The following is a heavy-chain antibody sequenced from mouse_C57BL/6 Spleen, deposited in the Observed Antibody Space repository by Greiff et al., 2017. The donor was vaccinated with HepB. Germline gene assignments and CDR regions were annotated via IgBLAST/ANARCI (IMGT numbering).Heavy chain of an antibody. V-gene: IGHV1-15*01. D-gene: IGHD1-1*01. CDR2: IDPETGGT. CDR3: TRSILRYYYAMDY. Sequence: QVHVKQSGAELVRPGASVTLSCKASGYTFTDYEMHWVKQTPVHGLEWIGAIDPETGGTAYNQKFKGKAILTADKSSSTAYMELRSLTSEDSAVYYCTRSILRYYYAMDYWGQGTSVTVSS. CDR1: GYTFTDYE. J-gene: IGHJ4*01.